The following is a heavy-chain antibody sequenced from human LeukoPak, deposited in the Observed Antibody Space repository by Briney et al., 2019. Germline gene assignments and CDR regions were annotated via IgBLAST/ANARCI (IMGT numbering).Heavy chain of an antibody. CDR2: IYYSGST. CDR3: ARQRDYNFPFDY. J-gene: IGHJ4*02. CDR1: GGSISNSNYY. Sequence: SETLSLTCTVSGGSISNSNYYWGWIRQPPGKWLEWIGSIYYSGSTYYNPSLKSRVTISVDTSKNQFSLKLSSVTAADTAVYYCARQRDYNFPFDYWGQGSLVTVSS. D-gene: IGHD4-11*01. V-gene: IGHV4-39*01.